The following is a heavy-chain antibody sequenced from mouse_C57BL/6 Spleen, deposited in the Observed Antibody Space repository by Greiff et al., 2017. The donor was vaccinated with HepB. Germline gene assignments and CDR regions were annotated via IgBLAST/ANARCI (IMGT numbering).Heavy chain of an antibody. D-gene: IGHD1-1*01. CDR3: ARWANYYGSSYGYFDV. CDR1: GFTFSSYT. CDR2: ISGGGGNT. Sequence: EVMLVESGGGLVKPGGSLKLSCAASGFTFSSYTMSWVRQTPEKRLEWVATISGGGGNTYYPDSVKGRFTISRDNAKNTLYLQMGSLRSEDTALYYSARWANYYGSSYGYFDVWVTGTTVTVSS. V-gene: IGHV5-9*01. J-gene: IGHJ1*03.